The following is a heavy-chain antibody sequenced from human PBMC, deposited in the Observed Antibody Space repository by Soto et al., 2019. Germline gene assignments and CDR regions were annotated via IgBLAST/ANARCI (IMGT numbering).Heavy chain of an antibody. J-gene: IGHJ4*02. CDR3: ARGRDPGQYYFDY. Sequence: ASVKVSCKASGYTFTSYYMHWVRQAPGQGLEWMGWINPNSGGTNYAQKFQGWVTMTRDTSISTAYMELSRLRSDDTAVYYCARGRDPGQYYFDYWGQGTLVTVSS. CDR2: INPNSGGT. CDR1: GYTFTSYY. V-gene: IGHV1-2*04.